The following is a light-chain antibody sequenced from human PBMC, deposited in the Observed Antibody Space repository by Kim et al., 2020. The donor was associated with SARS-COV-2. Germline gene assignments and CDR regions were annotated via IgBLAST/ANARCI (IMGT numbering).Light chain of an antibody. CDR3: QQYNNWPPYT. J-gene: IGKJ2*01. CDR2: GAS. V-gene: IGKV3-15*01. CDR1: QSVSSK. Sequence: VWAGERAPLTSSASQSVSSKWVGYYQKTARAPRHLIYGASARATGVPARFSSGGSGTEYTPTISSRQPEDVAVYYCQQYNNWPPYTFGQGTKLEI.